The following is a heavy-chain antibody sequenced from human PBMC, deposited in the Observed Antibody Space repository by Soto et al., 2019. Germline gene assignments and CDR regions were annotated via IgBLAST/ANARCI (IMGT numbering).Heavy chain of an antibody. J-gene: IGHJ4*02. CDR3: ARVSSSGPHFDY. V-gene: IGHV4-30-2*01. CDR1: GGSISSGGYS. Sequence: QLQLQESGSGLVKPSQTLSLTCAVSGGSISSGGYSWSWIRQPPGKGLEWIGYIYHSGSTYYNPSLNSRXXTXVXXSKNQFSLKMSSVTAADTAVYYCARVSSSGPHFDYWGQGTLVTVSS. D-gene: IGHD3-22*01. CDR2: IYHSGST.